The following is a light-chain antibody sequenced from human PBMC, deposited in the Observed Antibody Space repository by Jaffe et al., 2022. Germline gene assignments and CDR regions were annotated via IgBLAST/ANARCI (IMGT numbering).Light chain of an antibody. Sequence: EIVLTQSPATLSLSPGERATLSCRASQSVTGSLVWYQQKPGQAPRLVIFDAFKRATGTPARFSGSGFGTDFTLTISGLEPEDFAVYYCQQRHDLPITFGGGTKVEIK. CDR1: QSVTGS. CDR2: DAF. CDR3: QQRHDLPIT. V-gene: IGKV3-11*01. J-gene: IGKJ4*01.